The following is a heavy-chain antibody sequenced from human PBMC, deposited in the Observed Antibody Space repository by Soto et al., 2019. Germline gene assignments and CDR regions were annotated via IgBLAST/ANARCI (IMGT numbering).Heavy chain of an antibody. CDR2: VFHAGTT. Sequence: SETLSLTCTVSGGSISNTNWWSWIRQPPGKGLEWLGAVFHAGTTNYNPSLKSRVSMSADKSQNRFSLNLTSVTAADTAVYYCARTRQYCSGTTCYEFYFDFWGQGTLVTVS. D-gene: IGHD2-2*01. CDR3: ARTRQYCSGTTCYEFYFDF. CDR1: GGSISNTNW. V-gene: IGHV4-4*02. J-gene: IGHJ4*02.